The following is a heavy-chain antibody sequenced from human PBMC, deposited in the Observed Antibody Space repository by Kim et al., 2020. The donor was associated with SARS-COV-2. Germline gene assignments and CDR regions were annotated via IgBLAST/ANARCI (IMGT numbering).Heavy chain of an antibody. CDR2: INPSGGST. J-gene: IGHJ1*01. CDR1: GYTFTSYY. Sequence: ASVKVSCKASGYTFTSYYMHWVRQAPGQGLEWMGIINPSGGSTSYAQKFQGRVTMTRDTSTSTVYMELSSLRSEDTAVYYCARPHCSSTSCYTALEYFQHWGQGTLVTVSS. V-gene: IGHV1-46*01. CDR3: ARPHCSSTSCYTALEYFQH. D-gene: IGHD2-2*02.